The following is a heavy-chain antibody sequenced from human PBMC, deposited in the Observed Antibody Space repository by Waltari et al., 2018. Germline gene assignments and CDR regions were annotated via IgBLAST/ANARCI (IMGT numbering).Heavy chain of an antibody. J-gene: IGHJ4*02. CDR1: GFTFSNYA. Sequence: EVQLLESGGGLVQPGGSLRLSCTASGFTFSNYAMSWVRQAPGKGLEWVSGISGSGGDTYYAASVKGRFTISRDKSKNTLSLQMNSLRADDTAVYYCSGGISGTVGSDYWGQGTLVTVSS. V-gene: IGHV3-23*01. CDR2: ISGSGGDT. CDR3: SGGISGTVGSDY. D-gene: IGHD1-7*01.